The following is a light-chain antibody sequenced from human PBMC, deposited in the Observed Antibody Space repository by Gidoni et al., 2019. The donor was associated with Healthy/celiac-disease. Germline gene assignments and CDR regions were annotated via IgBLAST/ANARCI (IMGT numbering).Light chain of an antibody. V-gene: IGKV3-15*01. CDR2: GAS. J-gene: IGKJ1*01. CDR1: QSVTST. Sequence: ASQSVTSTLAWYQQKPGQAPRLLIYGASTRATGIPARFSGRGSGTEFTLTSSSLQSEDFAEYDCQRYKNWPLTFGQXTKVEIK. CDR3: QRYKNWPLT.